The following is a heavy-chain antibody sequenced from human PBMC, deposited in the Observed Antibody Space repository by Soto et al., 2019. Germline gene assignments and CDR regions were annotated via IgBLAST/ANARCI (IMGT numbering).Heavy chain of an antibody. D-gene: IGHD2-21*02. CDR3: ATTYCGGDCYPSYYYYGMDV. CDR2: INPDSGGT. Sequence: ASVKVSCKASGYTFTGYYMHWVRQAPGQGLEWMGWINPDSGGTNYAQKFQGWVTMTRDTSISTAYMELSRLRSDDTAVYYCATTYCGGDCYPSYYYYGMDVWG. CDR1: GYTFTGYY. V-gene: IGHV1-2*04. J-gene: IGHJ6*02.